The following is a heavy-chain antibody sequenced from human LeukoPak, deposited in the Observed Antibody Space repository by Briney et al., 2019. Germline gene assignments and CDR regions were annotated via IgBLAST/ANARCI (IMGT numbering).Heavy chain of an antibody. Sequence: NPSETLSLTCTVSGGSISSYYWSWIRQPPGKGLEWIGYIYYSGSTNYNPSLKSRVTISVDTSKNQFSLKLSSVTAADTAVYYCARGGSSGIYYFDHWGQGTLVTVSS. CDR1: GGSISSYY. CDR3: ARGGSSGIYYFDH. V-gene: IGHV4-59*01. D-gene: IGHD6-6*01. J-gene: IGHJ4*02. CDR2: IYYSGST.